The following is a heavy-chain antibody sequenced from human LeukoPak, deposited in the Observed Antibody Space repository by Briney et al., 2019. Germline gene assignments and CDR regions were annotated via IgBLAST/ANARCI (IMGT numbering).Heavy chain of an antibody. CDR1: GGSIYSYY. J-gene: IGHJ4*02. D-gene: IGHD5-18*01. Sequence: SETLSLTCTVSGGSIYSYYWSWIRQFPGKGLEWIGSTYYSGSTNYNTSLKSRVTISVDTSKNQISLNLTSVTAADTAVYYCATAARYIFGPGEFDYWGQGTLVTVSS. V-gene: IGHV4-59*01. CDR2: TYYSGST. CDR3: ATAARYIFGPGEFDY.